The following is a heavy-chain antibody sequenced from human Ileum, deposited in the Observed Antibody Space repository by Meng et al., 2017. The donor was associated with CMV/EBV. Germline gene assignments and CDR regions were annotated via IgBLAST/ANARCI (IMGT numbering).Heavy chain of an antibody. Sequence: QLGEAGGGVVQPGGSLSLSCAASGFTFTNYNMHWVRQAPGKGLEWVAFIQYDGNNKYYADSVKGRFTISRDNSKNTLYLQMNNLRAEDTAVYYCAQDSGKGDYWGQGTLVTVSS. CDR2: IQYDGNNK. D-gene: IGHD3-10*01. J-gene: IGHJ4*02. CDR3: AQDSGKGDY. V-gene: IGHV3-30*02. CDR1: GFTFTNYN.